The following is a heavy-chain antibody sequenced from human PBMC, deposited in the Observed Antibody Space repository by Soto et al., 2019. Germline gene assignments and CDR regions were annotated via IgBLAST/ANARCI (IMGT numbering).Heavy chain of an antibody. CDR1: GFTFSSYS. V-gene: IGHV3-48*02. J-gene: IGHJ4*02. Sequence: EVQLVESGGGLVQPGGSLRLSCAASGFTFSSYSMNWVRQAPGKGLEWVSYISSSSSTIYYADSVKGRFTISRDNAKNSLYLHMDRLRDGATAVYYCACGIYFCASSGYYAYWGQGTLVTVSS. CDR2: ISSSSSTI. CDR3: ACGIYFCASSGYYAY. D-gene: IGHD3-22*01.